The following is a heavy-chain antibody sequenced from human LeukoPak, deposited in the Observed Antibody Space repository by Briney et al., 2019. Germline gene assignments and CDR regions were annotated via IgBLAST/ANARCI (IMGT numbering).Heavy chain of an antibody. J-gene: IGHJ5*02. Sequence: GESLQISCKGSGYIFTSYWIGWVRQMPGKGLEWMGIIYPLDSDTRYSPSFQGQVTISADKSISTAYLQWSSLKASDTAMYYCARLLYYYGSGSPLGWFDPWGQGTLVTVSS. CDR2: IYPLDSDT. D-gene: IGHD3-10*01. CDR1: GYIFTSYW. CDR3: ARLLYYYGSGSPLGWFDP. V-gene: IGHV5-51*01.